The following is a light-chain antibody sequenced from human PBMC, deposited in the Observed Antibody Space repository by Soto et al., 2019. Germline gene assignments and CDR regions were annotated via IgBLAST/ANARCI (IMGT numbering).Light chain of an antibody. Sequence: SVLTPSPGTLSLSPGERATLSCRASQSVTSSHLAWYQQKPGQTPRLLIYGASSRATGIPDRFSGSGSGTDFTLTISRLEPEDFAVYYCQQYGSSVTFGQGTRLEIK. V-gene: IGKV3-20*01. J-gene: IGKJ5*01. CDR2: GAS. CDR1: QSVTSSH. CDR3: QQYGSSVT.